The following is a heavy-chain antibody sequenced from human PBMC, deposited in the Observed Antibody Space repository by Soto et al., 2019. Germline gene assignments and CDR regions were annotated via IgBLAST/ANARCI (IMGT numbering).Heavy chain of an antibody. V-gene: IGHV3-15*01. CDR1: GFTFSNAW. CDR3: NPYLYGDPRGFDS. CDR2: IKSKTDGGTT. D-gene: IGHD4-17*01. J-gene: IGHJ4*02. Sequence: EVQLVESGGGLVKPGGSLRLSCAASGFTFSNAWMSWVRQAPGKGLEWVGRIKSKTDGGTTDYAAPVKGRFTISRDDSKNTIYLQMNSLKTEDTTVYYCNPYLYGDPRGFDSRSQGTLVTVSS.